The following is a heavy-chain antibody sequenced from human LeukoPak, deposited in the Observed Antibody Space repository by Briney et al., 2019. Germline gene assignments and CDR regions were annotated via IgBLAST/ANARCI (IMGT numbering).Heavy chain of an antibody. CDR3: ARGGLGTMVRGTYYYYYYMDV. J-gene: IGHJ6*03. CDR2: INSDGSTT. D-gene: IGHD3-10*01. CDR1: GFTFTTYW. V-gene: IGHV3-74*01. Sequence: GGSLKLSCAASGFTFTTYWMHWVRQAPGKGLVWVSRINSDGSTTSDADSVKGRFTISRDNAKNTMYLQMNSLRVEDTAVYYCARGGLGTMVRGTYYYYYYMDVWGKGTTVTVSS.